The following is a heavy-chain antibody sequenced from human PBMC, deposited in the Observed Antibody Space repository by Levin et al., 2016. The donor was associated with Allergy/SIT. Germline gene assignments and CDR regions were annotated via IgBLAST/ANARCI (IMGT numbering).Heavy chain of an antibody. J-gene: IGHJ4*02. D-gene: IGHD3-10*01. CDR2: IFSNDEK. V-gene: IGHV2-26*01. CDR3: ARGVRASNYFGSGSYYYYFDC. Sequence: WIRQPPGKALEWLAHIFSNDEKSYNTSLKSRLTISKDTSKSQVVLTMTNMDPVDTATFYCARGVRASNYFGSGSYYYYFDCWGQGTLVTVSS.